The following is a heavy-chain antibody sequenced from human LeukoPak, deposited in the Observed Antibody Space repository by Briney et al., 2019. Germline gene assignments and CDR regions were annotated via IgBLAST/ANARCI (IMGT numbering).Heavy chain of an antibody. V-gene: IGHV4-34*01. CDR1: GGSFSGYY. D-gene: IGHD6-19*01. J-gene: IGHJ4*02. Sequence: SETLSLTCAVYGGSFSGYYWSWIRQPPGKGLEWIGEINHSGSTNYNPSLKSRVTISVDTSKNQFSLKLSSVTAVDTAVYYCARGRRWIAVAGTFDYWGQGTLVIVSS. CDR3: ARGRRWIAVAGTFDY. CDR2: INHSGST.